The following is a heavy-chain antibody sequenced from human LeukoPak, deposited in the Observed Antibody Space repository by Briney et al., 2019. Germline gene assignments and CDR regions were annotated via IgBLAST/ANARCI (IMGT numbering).Heavy chain of an antibody. CDR2: INPSGGST. J-gene: IGHJ4*02. Sequence: GASVKVSCKASGDTFTSYYMHWVRQAPGQGLEWMGIINPSGGSTSYAQKFQGRVTMTEDTSTDTAYMELSSLRSEDTAVYYCATGPPRLGPFGWGQGTLVTVSS. CDR1: GDTFTSYY. CDR3: ATGPPRLGPFG. V-gene: IGHV1-46*01. D-gene: IGHD2-21*01.